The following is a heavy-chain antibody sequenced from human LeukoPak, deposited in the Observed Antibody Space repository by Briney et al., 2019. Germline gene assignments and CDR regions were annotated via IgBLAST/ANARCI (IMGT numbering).Heavy chain of an antibody. CDR1: GFTFSSYS. CDR3: ARDFVVPAAIAIQHDAFDI. CDR2: ISSSSSYI. Sequence: PGGSLRLSCAASGFTFSSYSMNWVRQAPGKGLEWVSSISSSSSYIYYADSVKGRFTISRDNAKNSLYLQMNSLRAEDTAVYYCARDFVVPAAIAIQHDAFDIWGQGTMVTVSS. D-gene: IGHD2-2*01. V-gene: IGHV3-21*01. J-gene: IGHJ3*02.